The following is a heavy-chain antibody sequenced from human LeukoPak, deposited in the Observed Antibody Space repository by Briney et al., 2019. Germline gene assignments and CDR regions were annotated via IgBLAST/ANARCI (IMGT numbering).Heavy chain of an antibody. V-gene: IGHV3-30*02. CDR3: AKDRELAGATLDY. Sequence: PGGSLRLSCAASGFTFSSYGMHWVRQAPGKGLEWVAFIRYDGSNKYYADSVKGRFTISRDNSKNTLYLQMNSLRAEDTAVYYCAKDRELAGATLDYWGQGTLVTVSS. J-gene: IGHJ4*02. CDR2: IRYDGSNK. CDR1: GFTFSSYG. D-gene: IGHD3-10*01.